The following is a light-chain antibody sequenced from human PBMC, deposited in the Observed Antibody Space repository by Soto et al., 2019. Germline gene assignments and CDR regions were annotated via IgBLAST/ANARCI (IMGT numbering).Light chain of an antibody. CDR3: QQYGSSPET. V-gene: IGKV3-20*01. CDR2: TAS. CDR1: QSVGDNY. J-gene: IGKJ1*01. Sequence: EIVLTQSPGTLSLSPGERATLSCRASQSVGDNYVAWYQQKPGQAPRLLIYTASRRATDIPDRFSGSGSGTDFTLTISSLDPEDFAVYYCQQYGSSPETFGQGTKVDI.